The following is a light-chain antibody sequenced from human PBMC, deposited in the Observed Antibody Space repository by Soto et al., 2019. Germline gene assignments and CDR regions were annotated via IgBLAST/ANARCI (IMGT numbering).Light chain of an antibody. V-gene: IGLV2-14*02. J-gene: IGLJ1*01. CDR1: TSDVGTYNL. CDR3: FSYTTSSTYV. CDR2: EVT. Sequence: QSVLTQPASVSGSPGQSITISCTGTTSDVGTYNLVSWYQHHPGKAPQLIIFEVTKRPSGVSDRFSGSKSGNTASLTISGLQAEDEADYYCFSYTTSSTYVFGTGTKVTVL.